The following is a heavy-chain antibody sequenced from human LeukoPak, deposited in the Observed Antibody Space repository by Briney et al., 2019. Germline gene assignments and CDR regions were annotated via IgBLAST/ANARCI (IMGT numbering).Heavy chain of an antibody. Sequence: SETLSLTCTVSGGSISSGGYYWSWIRQHPGKGLEWIGYIYYSGSTYYNPPLKSRVTISVDTSKNQFSLKLSSVTAADTAVYYCARYNWSFLGGVYYYGMDVWGQGTTVTVSS. D-gene: IGHD1-20*01. CDR3: ARYNWSFLGGVYYYGMDV. V-gene: IGHV4-31*03. CDR2: IYYSGST. CDR1: GGSISSGGYY. J-gene: IGHJ6*02.